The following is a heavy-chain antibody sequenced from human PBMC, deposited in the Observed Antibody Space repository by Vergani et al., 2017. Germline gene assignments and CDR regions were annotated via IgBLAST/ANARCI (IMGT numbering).Heavy chain of an antibody. CDR3: AKDQARRDYYDTRVPGGYYFDY. CDR2: IRCSGGST. D-gene: IGHD3-22*01. V-gene: IGHV3-23*01. Sequence: EVQLLESGGGLVQPGGSLRLSCAASGFTFSSYAMSWVRQAPGKGLEWVSAIRCSGGSTYYADSVKGRINIARDNSKNTLYLKMNSLRAEDTAVYYCAKDQARRDYYDTRVPGGYYFDYGGQGTLVSVSS. J-gene: IGHJ4*02. CDR1: GFTFSSYA.